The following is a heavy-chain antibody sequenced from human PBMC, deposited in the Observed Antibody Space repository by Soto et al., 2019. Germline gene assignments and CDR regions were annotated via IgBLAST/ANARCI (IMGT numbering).Heavy chain of an antibody. CDR3: ARDFELANDSSGRYYYGMDV. D-gene: IGHD3-22*01. J-gene: IGHJ6*02. CDR1: GFTFSSYA. CDR2: ISYDGSNK. V-gene: IGHV3-30-3*01. Sequence: PXGSLRLSCAASGFTFSSYAMHWVRQAPGKGLEWVAVISYDGSNKYYADSVKGRFTISRDNSKNTLYLQMNSLRAEDTAVYYCARDFELANDSSGRYYYGMDVWGQGTTVTVSS.